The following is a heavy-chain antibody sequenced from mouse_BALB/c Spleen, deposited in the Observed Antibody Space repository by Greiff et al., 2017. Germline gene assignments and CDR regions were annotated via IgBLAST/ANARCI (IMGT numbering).Heavy chain of an antibody. CDR1: GYAFSSYW. J-gene: IGHJ4*01. CDR2: IYPGDGDT. CDR3: ASGRGGSSYYYAMDY. D-gene: IGHD1-1*01. V-gene: IGHV1-80*01. Sequence: QVQLQHSGAELVRPGSSVKISCKASGYAFSSYWMNWVKQRPGQGLEWIGQIYPGDGDTNYNGKFKGKATLTADKSSSTAYMQLSSLTSEDSAVYFCASGRGGSSYYYAMDYWGQGTSVTVSS.